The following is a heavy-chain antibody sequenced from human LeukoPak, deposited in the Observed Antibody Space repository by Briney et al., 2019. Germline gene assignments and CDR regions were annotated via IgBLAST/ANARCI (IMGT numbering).Heavy chain of an antibody. V-gene: IGHV3-23*01. Sequence: GGSLRLSCAVSGITLSNYGMSWVRQAPGKGLEWVAGISGSGGGTVYADSVKGRFTISRANPKNTLYLQMNSLRAEDTAVYFCAKRGVVIRVILVGFHKEAYYFDSWGQGALVTVSS. CDR3: AKRGVVIRVILVGFHKEAYYFDS. J-gene: IGHJ4*02. CDR2: ISGSGGGT. D-gene: IGHD3-22*01. CDR1: GITLSNYG.